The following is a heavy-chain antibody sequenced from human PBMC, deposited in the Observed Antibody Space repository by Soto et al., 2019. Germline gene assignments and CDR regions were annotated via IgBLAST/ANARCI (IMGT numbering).Heavy chain of an antibody. CDR2: IKSKTDGGTT. D-gene: IGHD6-19*01. J-gene: IGHJ4*02. V-gene: IGHV3-15*01. CDR1: GFTFSNAW. CDR3: TSGYSSGWYVSFGDY. Sequence: EVQLVESGGGLVMPGGSLRLSCAASGFTFSNAWMSWVRKAPGKGLEWVGRIKSKTDGGTTDYAAPVKGRFTISRDDSRNTLYLQMNSLKTEDTAVYYCTSGYSSGWYVSFGDYWGQGTLVTVSS.